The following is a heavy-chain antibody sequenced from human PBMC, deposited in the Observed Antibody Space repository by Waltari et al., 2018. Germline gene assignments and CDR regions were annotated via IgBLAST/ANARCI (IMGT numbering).Heavy chain of an antibody. CDR3: ARGSPVWKLGVTRRKGNEYFQD. CDR1: GGSFSVYH. J-gene: IGHJ1*01. CDR2: ITHTGST. Sequence: QVQLQQWGAGLLKPSENLPLTCGVSGGSFSVYHWSWIRQPPGKGLEWIGEITHTGSTNYNPSLKSRVTISVDTSKNQFSLSLRSVTAADTAVYYCARGSPVWKLGVTRRKGNEYFQDWGQGTLVTVSS. V-gene: IGHV4-34*01. D-gene: IGHD1-26*01.